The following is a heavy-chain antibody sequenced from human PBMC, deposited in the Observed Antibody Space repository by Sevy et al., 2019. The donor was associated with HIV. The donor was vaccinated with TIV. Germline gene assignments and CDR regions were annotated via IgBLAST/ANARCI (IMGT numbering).Heavy chain of an antibody. D-gene: IGHD2-2*02. J-gene: IGHJ4*02. V-gene: IGHV3-21*01. CDR2: ISSGSSFT. CDR1: GFIFSNYN. CDR3: ARATDPRYCSGTSCYTGALDL. Sequence: GGSLRLSCAASGFIFSNYNMNWVRQAPGKGLEWVASISSGSSFTYYADSVKGRFAVSRGNSKNSLSLQMNSVRAADTAVYYCARATDPRYCSGTSCYTGALDLWGQGALVTVSS.